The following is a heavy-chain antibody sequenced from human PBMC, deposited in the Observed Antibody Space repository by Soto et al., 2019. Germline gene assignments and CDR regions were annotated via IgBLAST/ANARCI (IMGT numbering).Heavy chain of an antibody. V-gene: IGHV4-39*01. CDR1: GGSITNSGYY. CDR3: ARTPDSSGYYFDY. D-gene: IGHD3-22*01. CDR2: IFYSGST. J-gene: IGHJ4*02. Sequence: QLQLQESGPGLVKPSETLSLTCTVSGGSITNSGYYWGWVRQPPGKGLGGIGGIFYSGSTHYKPPLQSRVTISGDTSKNQFSLKLSSVTAADTAVYYCARTPDSSGYYFDYWGQGTLVTVSS.